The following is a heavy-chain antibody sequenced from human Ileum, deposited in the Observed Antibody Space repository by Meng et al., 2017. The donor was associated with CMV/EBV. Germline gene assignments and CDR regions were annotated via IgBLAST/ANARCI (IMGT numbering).Heavy chain of an antibody. CDR3: ARGRSIVGATYIDY. V-gene: IGHV4-34*01. CDR2: INQSGST. D-gene: IGHD1-26*01. Sequence: AVSGGYLSGCYWSWIRQHPGKGLEWIGEINQSGSTTYNPSLKSRVAISLGTSGNEFSLKVKSVTAADTAVYYCARGRSIVGATYIDYWGQGTLVTVSS. J-gene: IGHJ4*02. CDR1: GGYLSGCY.